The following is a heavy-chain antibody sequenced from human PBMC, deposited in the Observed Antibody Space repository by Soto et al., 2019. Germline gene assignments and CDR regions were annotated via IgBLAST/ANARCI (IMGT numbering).Heavy chain of an antibody. V-gene: IGHV3-23*01. CDR1: GFSFSANA. J-gene: IGHJ4*02. CDR3: ARRGLSNNDY. Sequence: DVQLLESGGGLVQPGGSLRLSCVASGFSFSANAMTWVRQAPGKGLEWVASILHIGYSAYYADSVKGRFTISRDNSKRTLYLQMNSLRAEDTAVYYCARRGLSNNDYWGQGTLVTVSS. CDR2: ILHIGYSA. D-gene: IGHD1-1*01.